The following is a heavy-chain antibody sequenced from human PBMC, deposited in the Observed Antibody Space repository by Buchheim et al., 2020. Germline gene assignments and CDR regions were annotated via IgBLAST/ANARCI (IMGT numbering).Heavy chain of an antibody. CDR1: GFTFSNYA. V-gene: IGHV3-23*01. Sequence: EVQLLESGGGLVQPGGSLRLSCAASGFTFSNYAMNWVRQAPGKGLEWVSEISGSGSRTYYADSVKGRFTISRDNSKNTLYLQMNSLRAEDTAVFYCAKGHFSTSPNWFDPWGQGTL. D-gene: IGHD2-2*01. CDR3: AKGHFSTSPNWFDP. CDR2: ISGSGSRT. J-gene: IGHJ5*02.